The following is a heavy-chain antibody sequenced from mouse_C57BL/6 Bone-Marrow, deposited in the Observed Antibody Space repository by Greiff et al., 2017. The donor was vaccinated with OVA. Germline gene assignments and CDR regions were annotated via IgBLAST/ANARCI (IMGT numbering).Heavy chain of an antibody. J-gene: IGHJ4*01. CDR1: GYTFTDYE. CDR2: IDPETGGT. D-gene: IGHD2-5*01. V-gene: IGHV1-15*01. CDR3: TRGYSNYYAMDY. Sequence: VQLQQSGAELVRPGASVTLSCKASGYTFTDYEMHWVKQTPVHGLEWIGAIDPETGGTASNQKFKGKAILTADKSSSTAYMALRSLTSEDSAVYYCTRGYSNYYAMDYWGQGTSVTVSS.